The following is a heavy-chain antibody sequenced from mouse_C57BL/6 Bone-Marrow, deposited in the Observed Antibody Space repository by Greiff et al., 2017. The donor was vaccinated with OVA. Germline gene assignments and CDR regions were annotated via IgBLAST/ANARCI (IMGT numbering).Heavy chain of an antibody. CDR2: VYPYNGGT. CDR3: ARTRWLLHTYWYFDV. Sequence: EVQLQQSGPVLVKPGPSVKISCKASGFTFTDYYMHWVKQRHGKSLEWIGLVYPYNGGTSYNQKFKGKATLTVDTSSSTAYMELNSLTSEDSAIYYCARTRWLLHTYWYFDVWGTGTTVTVTS. J-gene: IGHJ1*03. D-gene: IGHD2-3*01. CDR1: GFTFTDYY. V-gene: IGHV1-36*01.